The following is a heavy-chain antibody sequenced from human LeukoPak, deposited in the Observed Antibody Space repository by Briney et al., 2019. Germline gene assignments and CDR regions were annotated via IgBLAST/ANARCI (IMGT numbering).Heavy chain of an antibody. Sequence: GGSLRLSCAASGFTFSSYSMNWVRQAPGKGLEWVSSISSSSSYIYYADSVKGRFTISRDNAKDSLYLQMNSLRAEDTAVYYCARGISVAGYDYWGQGTLVTVSS. D-gene: IGHD6-19*01. J-gene: IGHJ4*02. CDR2: ISSSSSYI. CDR3: ARGISVAGYDY. V-gene: IGHV3-21*01. CDR1: GFTFSSYS.